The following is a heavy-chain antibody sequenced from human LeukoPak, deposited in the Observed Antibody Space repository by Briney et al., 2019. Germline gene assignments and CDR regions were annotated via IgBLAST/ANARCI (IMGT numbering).Heavy chain of an antibody. CDR3: AKDRAGYSGARGFDC. J-gene: IGHJ4*02. CDR1: GFTFSSYA. D-gene: IGHD5-12*01. CDR2: ITASGDSA. Sequence: GESLRLSCAASGFTFSSYAMSWVRQAPGKGLEWVSGITASGDSAYYADPVKGRFTISRDNSKNTLFLQMNSLGVADTAQYYCAKDRAGYSGARGFDCWGQGTLVTVSS. V-gene: IGHV3-23*01.